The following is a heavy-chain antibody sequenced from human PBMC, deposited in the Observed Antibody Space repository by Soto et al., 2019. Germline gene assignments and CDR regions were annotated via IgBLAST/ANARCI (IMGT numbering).Heavy chain of an antibody. CDR3: ARQIYDSDTGPNFQYYFDS. V-gene: IGHV5-10-1*01. Sequence: GESLKISGNGSGYSFTSYWITWVLQKPGKGLEWMGRIDPSDSQTYYSPSFRGHVTISVTKSITTVFLQWSSLRASDTAMYYCARQIYDSDTGPNFQYYFDSWGQGTPVTVSS. CDR2: IDPSDSQT. D-gene: IGHD3-22*01. CDR1: GYSFTSYW. J-gene: IGHJ4*02.